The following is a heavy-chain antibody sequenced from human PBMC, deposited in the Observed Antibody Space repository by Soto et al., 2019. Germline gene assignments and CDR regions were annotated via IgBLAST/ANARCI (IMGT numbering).Heavy chain of an antibody. J-gene: IGHJ4*02. CDR2: INHSGST. CDR1: GGSFSGYY. CDR3: ASVYRHYTVG. D-gene: IGHD3-3*01. Sequence: SETLSLTCAVYGGSFSGYYWSWIRQPPGKGLEWIGEINHSGSTNYNPSLTSRVTISVDTSKNQFSLKLSSVTAADTAVYYCASVYRHYTVGWGPGTLVTVSS. V-gene: IGHV4-34*01.